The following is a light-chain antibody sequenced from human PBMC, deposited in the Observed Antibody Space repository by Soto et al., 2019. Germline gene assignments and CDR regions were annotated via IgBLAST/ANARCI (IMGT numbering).Light chain of an antibody. Sequence: NFMLTQPHSVSESPGKTVTISCTRSSGSIASNFVQWYQQRPGSAPSAVIYEDDQRPSGLPDRFSGSIDSSSNSASLTISGLEAEDEADYYCQSYDASSWVFGGGTKLTVL. CDR3: QSYDASSWV. V-gene: IGLV6-57*04. CDR1: SGSIASNF. J-gene: IGLJ3*02. CDR2: EDD.